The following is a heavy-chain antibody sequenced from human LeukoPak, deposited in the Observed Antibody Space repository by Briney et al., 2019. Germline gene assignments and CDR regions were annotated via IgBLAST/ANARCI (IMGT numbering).Heavy chain of an antibody. CDR1: GFTFSSYS. Sequence: VGSLRLSCAASGFTFSSYSMNWVRQAPGKGLEWVSSISSSSSYIYYADSVKGRFTISRDNARNSLYLQMNSLRAEDTAVYYCAREVPAAHFDYWGQGTLVTVSS. V-gene: IGHV3-21*01. CDR2: ISSSSSYI. CDR3: AREVPAAHFDY. J-gene: IGHJ4*02. D-gene: IGHD2-2*01.